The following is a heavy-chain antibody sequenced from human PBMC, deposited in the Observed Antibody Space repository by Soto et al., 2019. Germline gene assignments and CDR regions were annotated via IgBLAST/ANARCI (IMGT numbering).Heavy chain of an antibody. Sequence: SETLSLTXTVSGGSISSGDYYWSWIRQPPGKGLEWIGYIYYSGSTYYNPSLKSRVTISVDTSKNQFSLKLSSVTAADTAVYYCARENDSSGYYVDYWGQGTLVTVSS. CDR2: IYYSGST. D-gene: IGHD3-22*01. V-gene: IGHV4-30-4*01. J-gene: IGHJ4*02. CDR3: ARENDSSGYYVDY. CDR1: GGSISSGDYY.